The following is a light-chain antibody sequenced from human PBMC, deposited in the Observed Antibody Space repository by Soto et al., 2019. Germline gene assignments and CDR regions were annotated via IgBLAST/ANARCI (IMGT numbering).Light chain of an antibody. V-gene: IGKV3-20*01. CDR1: QSVSSSY. CDR3: QMYGSSPKT. CDR2: GAS. J-gene: IGKJ1*01. Sequence: EVVLTQSPGTLSLSPGERATLSFSASQSVSSSYLAWYQQKPGQAPRLLIYGASSRATGIPDRFSGSGSGTDFTLTISRLEPEDFAVYYCQMYGSSPKTFGQGTKVDIK.